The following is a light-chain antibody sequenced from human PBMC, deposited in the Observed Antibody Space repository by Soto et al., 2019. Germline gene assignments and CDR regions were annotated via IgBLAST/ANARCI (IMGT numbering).Light chain of an antibody. Sequence: QSALTQSASVSGSPGQSITISCTGTSSDVGGYNHVSWYQQHPGKVPKLMIYEVSNRPSGVSNRFSGSKSGNTASLTISGLQAEDEADYYCNSFSSSSTHYVFGTGTKVTVL. CDR1: SSDVGGYNH. V-gene: IGLV2-14*01. J-gene: IGLJ1*01. CDR3: NSFSSSSTHYV. CDR2: EVS.